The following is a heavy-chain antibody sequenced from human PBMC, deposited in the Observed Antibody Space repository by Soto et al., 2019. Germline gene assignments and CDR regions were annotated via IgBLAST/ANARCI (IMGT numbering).Heavy chain of an antibody. CDR1: GGTFSSYA. J-gene: IGHJ6*02. CDR2: IIPIFGTA. Sequence: QVQLVQSGAEVKKPGSSVKVSCKASGGTFSSYAISWVRQAPGQGLEWMGGIIPIFGTADYAQKFQGRVTITADKSTSTPYMERSTLRSEDRAVYYVACKVSTYPSYGMDVWAQGTPVTVPS. D-gene: IGHD6-19*01. V-gene: IGHV1-69*14. CDR3: ACKVSTYPSYGMDV.